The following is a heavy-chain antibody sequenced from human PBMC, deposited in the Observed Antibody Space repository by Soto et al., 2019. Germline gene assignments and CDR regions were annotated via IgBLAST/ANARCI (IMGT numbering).Heavy chain of an antibody. J-gene: IGHJ6*02. V-gene: IGHV3-30*14. CDR2: ISYDGSNK. D-gene: IGHD3-10*01. Sequence: GGTLRLSCAASGFTFSSYAMHWVRQAPGKGLEWVAVISYDGSNKYYADSVKGRFTISRDNSKNTLYLQMNSLRAEDTAVYYCARSGGSGSYLYYYYGMDVWGQGTTVTVSS. CDR3: ARSGGSGSYLYYYYGMDV. CDR1: GFTFSSYA.